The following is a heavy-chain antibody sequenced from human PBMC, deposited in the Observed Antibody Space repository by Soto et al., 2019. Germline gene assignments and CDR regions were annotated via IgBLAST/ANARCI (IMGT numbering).Heavy chain of an antibody. Sequence: SVKVSCKASGGTFSSYAIGWVRQAPGQGLEWMGGIIPIFGTANYAQKFQGRVTITADKSTSTAYMELSSLRSEDTAVYYCARLDGYCSGGSCPTEFDYWGQGTLVTVSS. D-gene: IGHD2-15*01. CDR2: IIPIFGTA. J-gene: IGHJ4*02. V-gene: IGHV1-69*06. CDR3: ARLDGYCSGGSCPTEFDY. CDR1: GGTFSSYA.